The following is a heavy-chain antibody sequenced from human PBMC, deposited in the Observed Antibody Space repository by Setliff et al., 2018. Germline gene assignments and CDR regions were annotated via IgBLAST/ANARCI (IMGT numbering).Heavy chain of an antibody. CDR2: ISAYTGNT. V-gene: IGHV1-18*01. J-gene: IGHJ4*02. Sequence: ASVKVSCKASGYTLINYGISWVRQAPGQGLEWMGWISAYTGNTNYAQKFQGRVTMTTDTSTSTAYMELRSLRSDDTAVYYCSRLVRYCTTTTCQSVPGAEVWGQGTLVTVSS. CDR3: SRLVRYCTTTTCQSVPGAEV. CDR1: GYTLINYG. D-gene: IGHD2-8*01.